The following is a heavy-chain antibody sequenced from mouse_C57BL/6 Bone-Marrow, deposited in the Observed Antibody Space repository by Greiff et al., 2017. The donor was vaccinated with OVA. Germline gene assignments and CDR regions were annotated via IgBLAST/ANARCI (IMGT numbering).Heavy chain of an antibody. CDR1: GYTFTDYY. Sequence: QVQLKQSGPELVKPGASVKISCKASGYTFTDYYINWVQQRPGQGLEWIGWIFPGSGSTYYNEKFKGKATLTVDKSSSTAYMLLSSLTSEDSAVYFCARDYDYDGYYAMDYWGQGTSVTVSS. CDR3: ARDYDYDGYYAMDY. CDR2: IFPGSGST. V-gene: IGHV1-75*01. J-gene: IGHJ4*01. D-gene: IGHD2-4*01.